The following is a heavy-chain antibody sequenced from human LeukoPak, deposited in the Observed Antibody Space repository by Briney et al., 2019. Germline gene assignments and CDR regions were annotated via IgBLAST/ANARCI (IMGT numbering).Heavy chain of an antibody. V-gene: IGHV3-23*01. CDR2: IISGSGDST. CDR3: AKGDREEVAGGTGFDY. Sequence: GGSLRLSCTASGFTLSNYAMTWVRQAPGKGLEWVSAIISGSGDSTYYADTMKGRFTISRDNSKNTLSLQMNSLRLEDTAVYYCAKGDREEVAGGTGFDYWGQGTLVTVSS. D-gene: IGHD6-13*01. J-gene: IGHJ4*02. CDR1: GFTLSNYA.